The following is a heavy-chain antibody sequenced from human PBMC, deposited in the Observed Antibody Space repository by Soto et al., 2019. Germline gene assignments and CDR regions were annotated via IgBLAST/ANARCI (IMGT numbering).Heavy chain of an antibody. J-gene: IGHJ6*02. D-gene: IGHD2-2*02. CDR2: TSYDGTNK. CDR3: AKGTDCSSSSCYTWGYYYYGMDV. Sequence: VAVTSYDGTNKYYADSVKGRFTISRDNSKNTLYLQMNSLRPEDSAVYYCAKGTDCSSSSCYTWGYYYYGMDVWGQGTTVTVSS. V-gene: IGHV3-30*18.